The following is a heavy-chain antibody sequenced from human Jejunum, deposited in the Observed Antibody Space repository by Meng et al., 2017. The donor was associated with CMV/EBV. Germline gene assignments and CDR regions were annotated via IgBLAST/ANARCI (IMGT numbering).Heavy chain of an antibody. Sequence: RLSCASSGLTFSTFWRSWFRQAPGKGLEWVAHIKQDGSEKYYVDSVKGRFTISRDNTENSLFLQMNTLRAEDTAVYYCATTSGSSYWGQGALVTVSS. CDR2: IKQDGSEK. D-gene: IGHD6-6*01. V-gene: IGHV3-7*01. CDR3: ATTSGSSY. CDR1: GLTFSTFW. J-gene: IGHJ4*02.